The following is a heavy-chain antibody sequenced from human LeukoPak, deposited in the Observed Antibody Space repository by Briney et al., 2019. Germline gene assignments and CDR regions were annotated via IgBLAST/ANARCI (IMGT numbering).Heavy chain of an antibody. J-gene: IGHJ4*02. V-gene: IGHV3-23*01. CDR1: GFTFSSYG. CDR3: AKDPDAAVGAADYFDY. Sequence: GGSLRLSCAASGFTFSSYGMSWVRQAPGKGLEWVSAISGSVGSTYYADPVKGRFTISRDNSKNTLYLQMSSLRAEDTAVYYCAKDPDAAVGAADYFDYWGQGTLVTVSS. CDR2: ISGSVGST. D-gene: IGHD2-15*01.